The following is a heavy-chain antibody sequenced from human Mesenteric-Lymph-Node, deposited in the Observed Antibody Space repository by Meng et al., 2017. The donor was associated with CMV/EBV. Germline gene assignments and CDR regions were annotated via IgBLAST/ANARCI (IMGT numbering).Heavy chain of an antibody. D-gene: IGHD3-10*01. CDR1: TLTSYA. J-gene: IGHJ4*02. CDR2: INTNTGNP. V-gene: IGHV7-4-1*02. Sequence: TLTSYAMNWVRQAPGQGLEWMGWINTNTGNPTYAQGFTGRFVFSLDTSVSTAYLQISSLKAEDTAVYYCARALRGAYYGSGSYISGYWGQGTLVTVSS. CDR3: ARALRGAYYGSGSYISGY.